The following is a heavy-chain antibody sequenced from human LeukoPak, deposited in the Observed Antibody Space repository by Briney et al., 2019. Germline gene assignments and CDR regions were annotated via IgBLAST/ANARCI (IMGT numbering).Heavy chain of an antibody. CDR1: GYTFTSYG. CDR3: ARDSGVHVRDSSGYSLRGYYYYGMDV. CDR2: ISAYNGNT. V-gene: IGHV1-18*01. D-gene: IGHD3-22*01. Sequence: ASVKVSCKASGYTFTSYGISWVRQAPGQGLEWMGWISAYNGNTNYAQKFQGRVTITADESTSTAYMELSSLRSEDTAVYYCARDSGVHVRDSSGYSLRGYYYYGMDVWGQGTTVTVSS. J-gene: IGHJ6*02.